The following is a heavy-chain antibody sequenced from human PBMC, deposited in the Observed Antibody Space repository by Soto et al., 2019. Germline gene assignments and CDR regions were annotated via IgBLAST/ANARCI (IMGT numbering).Heavy chain of an antibody. V-gene: IGHV1-18*01. CDR3: ARDLSILAVRGVIISSDY. D-gene: IGHD3-10*01. CDR1: GYTFTSYG. CDR2: ISAYNGNT. Sequence: QVQLVQSGAEVKKPGASVKVSCKASGYTFTSYGISWVRQAPGQGLEWMGWISAYNGNTNYAQKLQGRVTMTTDTSTSTAYMELRSLRSDDTGVYYCARDLSILAVRGVIISSDYWGQGTLVTVSS. J-gene: IGHJ4*02.